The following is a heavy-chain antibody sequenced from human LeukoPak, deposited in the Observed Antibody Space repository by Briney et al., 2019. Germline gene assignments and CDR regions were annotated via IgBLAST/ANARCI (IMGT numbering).Heavy chain of an antibody. Sequence: PGGSLRLSCAASGFTVSSNYMSWVRQAPGKGLEWVSVIYSGGSTYYADSVKGRFTISRDNSKNTLYLQMNSLRAEDTAVYYCARGPDYYDSSGYSFDYWGQGTLVTVSS. V-gene: IGHV3-66*01. CDR3: ARGPDYYDSSGYSFDY. CDR2: IYSGGST. D-gene: IGHD3-22*01. J-gene: IGHJ4*02. CDR1: GFTVSSNY.